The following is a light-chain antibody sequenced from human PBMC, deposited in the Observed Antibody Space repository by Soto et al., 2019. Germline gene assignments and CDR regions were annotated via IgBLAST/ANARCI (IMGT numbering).Light chain of an antibody. Sequence: EIVMTQSPATLSVSPGETATLSCWASQSVSSNLAWYQQKPGQAPTLLIYGASTRATDIPARFSGSGSGTEFTLTISSLQSEDFAVYYCQQYNNFWTFGQGTKVEI. J-gene: IGKJ1*01. CDR1: QSVSSN. V-gene: IGKV3-15*01. CDR2: GAS. CDR3: QQYNNFWT.